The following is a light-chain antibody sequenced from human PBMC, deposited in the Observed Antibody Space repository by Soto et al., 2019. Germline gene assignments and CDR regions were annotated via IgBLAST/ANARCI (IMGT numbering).Light chain of an antibody. J-gene: IGKJ1*01. CDR1: QSVSIN. CDR2: GAS. CDR3: QQCGSSPWT. V-gene: IGKV3-20*01. Sequence: EIVLTQSPATLSVSPGERSTLSCRASQSVSINLAWYQQRPGQAPRLLIYGASTRATGIPARFSGGGSGTDFTLTISRLEPEDFAVYYCQQCGSSPWTFGQGTKVDIK.